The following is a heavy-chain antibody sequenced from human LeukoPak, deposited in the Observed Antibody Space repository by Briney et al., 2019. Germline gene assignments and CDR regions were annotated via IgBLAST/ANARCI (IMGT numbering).Heavy chain of an antibody. D-gene: IGHD3-16*01. CDR2: IHYSGST. CDR1: GVSISSYY. Sequence: SETLSLTCTVSGVSISSYYWSWIRQPPGKGLEWIGYIHYSGSTNYNPSLKSRVTISVDTSKNQLSLKLSSVTAADTAVYYCARVGGVGSRYHYYYMDVWGKGTTVTVS. CDR3: ARVGGVGSRYHYYYMDV. J-gene: IGHJ6*03. V-gene: IGHV4-59*01.